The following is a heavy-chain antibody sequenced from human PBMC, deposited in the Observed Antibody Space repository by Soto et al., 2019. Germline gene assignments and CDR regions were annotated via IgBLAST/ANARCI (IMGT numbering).Heavy chain of an antibody. J-gene: IGHJ4*02. D-gene: IGHD7-27*01. CDR3: ARDCPAAIWGSECLFDY. CDR2: ISTSSGYV. Sequence: PGGSLRLSCADSGFTFSNYGFNWVRRAPGRGLEWVSSISTSSGYVYYADSVKGRFTISRDNAKNSLYLQMNSLRAEDTAVYYCARDCPAAIWGSECLFDYRGQGTLVTVSS. CDR1: GFTFSNYG. V-gene: IGHV3-21*01.